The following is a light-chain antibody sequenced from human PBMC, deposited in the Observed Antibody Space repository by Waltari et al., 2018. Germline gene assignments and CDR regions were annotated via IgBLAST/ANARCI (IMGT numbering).Light chain of an antibody. V-gene: IGKV2D-29*02. CDR3: MQSIQLPLT. CDR1: QSLLHSDGKTY. CDR2: EVS. Sequence: DIVMTQTPLSLSVTPGQPASISCKPSQSLLHSDGKTYLYWYLQKPGQSPQLPIYEVSNRFSGVPDRFSGSGSGTDFTLKISRVEAEDVGVYYCMQSIQLPLTFGGGTKVEIK. J-gene: IGKJ4*01.